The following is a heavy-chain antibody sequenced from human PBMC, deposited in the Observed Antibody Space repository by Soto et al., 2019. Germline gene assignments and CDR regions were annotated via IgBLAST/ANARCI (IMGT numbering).Heavy chain of an antibody. Sequence: GASVKVSCKASGYTFTSYGISWVRPAPGQGLEWMGWISAYNGNTNYAQKLQGRVTMTTDTSTSTPDMELRSLRTDDEAVYYCSRGRPAVARFLEWFYTGSFDYWGQGTLVTVSS. CDR1: GYTFTSYG. D-gene: IGHD3-3*01. CDR3: SRGRPAVARFLEWFYTGSFDY. J-gene: IGHJ4*02. CDR2: ISAYNGNT. V-gene: IGHV1-18*04.